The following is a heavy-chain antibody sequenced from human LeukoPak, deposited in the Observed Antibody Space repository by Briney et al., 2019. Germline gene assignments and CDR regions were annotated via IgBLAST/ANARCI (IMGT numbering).Heavy chain of an antibody. Sequence: GGSLRLSCAASGFTVSSNYMSWVRQAPGKGLEWGSVIFSGGNTHYADSVKDRFTISRDNSKNALYLQMNSLRAEDTAVYYCARRSGIAVAGAFDYWGQGTLVTVSS. CDR3: ARRSGIAVAGAFDY. D-gene: IGHD6-19*01. CDR2: IFSGGNT. J-gene: IGHJ4*02. CDR1: GFTVSSNY. V-gene: IGHV3-66*04.